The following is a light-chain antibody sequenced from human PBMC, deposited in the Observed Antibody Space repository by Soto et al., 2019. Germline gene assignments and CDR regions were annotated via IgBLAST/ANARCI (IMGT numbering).Light chain of an antibody. CDR3: GTWDNSLSARV. V-gene: IGLV1-51*02. CDR2: EDA. CDR1: SSNIGNNY. Sequence: QSVLTQPPSVSAAPGQKVTISCSGSSSNIGNNYVSWYQQHPGTAPKVLIYEDAKRPSGIPDRFSGSRSGSSVTLVITGLQTGDEADYYCGTWDNSLSARVFGGGTKLTVL. J-gene: IGLJ2*01.